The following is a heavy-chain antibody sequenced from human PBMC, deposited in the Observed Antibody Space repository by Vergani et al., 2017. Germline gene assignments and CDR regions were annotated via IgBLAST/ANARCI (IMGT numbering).Heavy chain of an antibody. CDR3: EREGGEYDKDALDV. CDR1: GGSLSTGGQS. J-gene: IGHJ3*01. Sequence: QVQLQESGPGLVKPSQTLSLTRTVSGGSLSTGGQSWTWPRQSAGKGLEWIGRVYTSGATNYNPSLRSRAIMSVDASKKQFSLKLTSVTAADTAVFYCEREGGEYDKDALDVWGQGTKVTVTS. D-gene: IGHD2-21*01. V-gene: IGHV4-61*02. CDR2: VYTSGAT.